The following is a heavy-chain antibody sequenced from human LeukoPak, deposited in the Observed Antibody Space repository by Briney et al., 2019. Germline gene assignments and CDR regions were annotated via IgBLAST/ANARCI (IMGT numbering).Heavy chain of an antibody. CDR3: ARDRPGGYYDSSGYYHKGTGDAFDI. Sequence: GGSLRFSRAASGFTFSSYDMHWVRQATGKGLEWVSAIGTAGDTYYPGSVKGRFTISRENAKNSLYLQMNSLRAGDTAVYYCARDRPGGYYDSSGYYHKGTGDAFDIWGQGTMVTVSS. D-gene: IGHD3-22*01. CDR1: GFTFSSYD. CDR2: IGTAGDT. J-gene: IGHJ3*02. V-gene: IGHV3-13*01.